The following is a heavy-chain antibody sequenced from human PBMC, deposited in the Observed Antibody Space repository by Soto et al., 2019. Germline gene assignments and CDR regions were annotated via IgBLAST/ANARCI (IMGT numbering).Heavy chain of an antibody. CDR1: GFTFSSYA. CDR2: ISGGGGST. CDR3: AKVWGQLVYPGMDV. Sequence: EVQLLESGGGLVQPGGSLRLSCAASGFTFSSYAMSWVRQAPGKGLEWVSAISGGGGSTYYADSVKGRFTISRDNSKNTLYLQMNSLRAEDTAVYYCAKVWGQLVYPGMDVWGQGTTVTVSS. V-gene: IGHV3-23*01. D-gene: IGHD6-13*01. J-gene: IGHJ6*02.